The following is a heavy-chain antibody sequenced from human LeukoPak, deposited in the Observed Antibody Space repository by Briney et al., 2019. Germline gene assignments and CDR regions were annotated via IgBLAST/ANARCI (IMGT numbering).Heavy chain of an antibody. J-gene: IGHJ6*03. V-gene: IGHV4-59*01. CDR2: LYYSGST. CDR1: GGSISTYY. Sequence: SETLSLTXTVSGGSISTYYWSWIRQPPGKGVEWIGYLYYSGSTNYNPSLKSRVTISVDTSKNQFSLKLSSVTAADTAVYYCARDPLNYYYMDVWGKGTTVTVSS. CDR3: ARDPLNYYYMDV.